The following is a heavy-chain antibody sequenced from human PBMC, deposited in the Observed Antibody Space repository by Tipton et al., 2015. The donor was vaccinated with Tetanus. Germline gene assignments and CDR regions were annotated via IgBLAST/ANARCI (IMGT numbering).Heavy chain of an antibody. CDR3: ARGTWLYTSTYHRHWLDP. V-gene: IGHV4-39*07. D-gene: IGHD6-13*01. Sequence: TLSLTCGVSGVSIRGSSYFWGWIRQPPGKGLEWIGEVDDSGSTNYSPSLKSRVTISLDTSKNEFSLTLSSVAAADTAVYYCARGTWLYTSTYHRHWLDPWSQGTLVTVSS. CDR2: VDDSGST. CDR1: GVSIRGSSYF. J-gene: IGHJ5*02.